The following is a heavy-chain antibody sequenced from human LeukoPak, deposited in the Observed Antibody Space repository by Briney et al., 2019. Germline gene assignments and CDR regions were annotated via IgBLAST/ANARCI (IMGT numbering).Heavy chain of an antibody. CDR2: ISGSGGST. CDR3: AKDRVATMRVGYYFDY. D-gene: IGHD5-12*01. Sequence: GGSLRLSCAASGFTFSSYAMSWVRQAPGKGLEWVSAISGSGGSTYYADSVKGRFTISRDNSKNTLYLQMNSLRAEDTAVYYCAKDRVATMRVGYYFDYWGQGTLVTVSS. CDR1: GFTFSSYA. J-gene: IGHJ4*02. V-gene: IGHV3-23*01.